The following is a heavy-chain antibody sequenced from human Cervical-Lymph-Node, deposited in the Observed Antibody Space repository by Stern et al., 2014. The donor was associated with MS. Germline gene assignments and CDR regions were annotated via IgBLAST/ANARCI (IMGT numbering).Heavy chain of an antibody. V-gene: IGHV1-46*01. CDR1: GYTFTNYY. J-gene: IGHJ4*02. CDR3: ARLRGYNVLTGYLDY. CDR2: INPSGDST. D-gene: IGHD3-9*01. Sequence: VQLVQSGAEVKKPRASVKISCKASGYTFTNYYMHWVRQAPGQGLEWMGIINPSGDSTSYAQKFEGRVTMTRDTSTSTVNMELSSLTSGDTAVYYCARLRGYNVLTGYLDYWGQGTLVTVSS.